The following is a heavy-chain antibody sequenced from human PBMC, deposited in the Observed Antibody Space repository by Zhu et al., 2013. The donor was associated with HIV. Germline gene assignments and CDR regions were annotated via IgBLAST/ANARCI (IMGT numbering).Heavy chain of an antibody. V-gene: IGHV1-2*02. CDR1: TYTFNNYY. D-gene: IGHD3-16*01. J-gene: IGHJ5*02. CDR2: INPKSGGT. Sequence: QVQLVQSGAEVKKPGASVKVSCKASTYTFNNYYIHWVRQTPGQGLEWMGWINPKSGGTNFAQKFQGRVTMSRDTSISTAYMELSRLRSDDTAVYYCARDWELGWGSWFDPWGQGTLVTVSS. CDR3: ARDWELGWGSWFDP.